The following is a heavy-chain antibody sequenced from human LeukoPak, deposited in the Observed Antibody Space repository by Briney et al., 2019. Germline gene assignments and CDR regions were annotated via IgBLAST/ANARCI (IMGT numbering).Heavy chain of an antibody. V-gene: IGHV1-46*01. CDR1: GYTFTSYY. CDR2: INPSGGST. J-gene: IGHJ5*02. Sequence: ASVKVSCKASGYTFTSYYMHWVRQAPGQGLEWMGIINPSGGSTSYAQKFQGRVTMTRDTSTSTVYMELSSLSSEDTAVYYCARGALGGRSPYNWFDPWGQGTLVTVSS. D-gene: IGHD3-16*01. CDR3: ARGALGGRSPYNWFDP.